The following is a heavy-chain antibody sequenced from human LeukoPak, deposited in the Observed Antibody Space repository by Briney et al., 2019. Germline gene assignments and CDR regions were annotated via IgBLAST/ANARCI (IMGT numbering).Heavy chain of an antibody. CDR3: ARAPGFPNWFDP. Sequence: SETLSLTCTVSGGSISSSSYYWGWIRQPPGKGLEWIGSIYYGGSTFYDPSLKSRVTISVDTSKNQFSLKLSSVTAADTAVYYCARAPGFPNWFDPWGQGTLVTVSS. CDR2: IYYGGST. V-gene: IGHV4-39*07. J-gene: IGHJ5*02. CDR1: GGSISSSSYY.